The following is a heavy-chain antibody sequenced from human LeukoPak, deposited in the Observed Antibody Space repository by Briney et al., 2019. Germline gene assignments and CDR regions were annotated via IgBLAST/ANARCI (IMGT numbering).Heavy chain of an antibody. Sequence: PGGSLRLSCAASGFTFSSYSMNWVRQAPGKGLEWVSSISSSSSYIYYADSVKGRFTISRDNAKSSLYLQMNSLRAEDTAVYYCARDNYAGYCSSTSCYSFSWFDPWGQGTLVTVSS. CDR3: ARDNYAGYCSSTSCYSFSWFDP. CDR1: GFTFSSYS. D-gene: IGHD2-2*01. J-gene: IGHJ5*02. V-gene: IGHV3-21*01. CDR2: ISSSSSYI.